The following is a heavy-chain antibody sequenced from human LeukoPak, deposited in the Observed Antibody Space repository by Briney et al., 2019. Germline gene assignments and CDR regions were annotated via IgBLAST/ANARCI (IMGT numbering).Heavy chain of an antibody. CDR2: ISAYNGNT. Sequence: ASVKVSCKASGYTFTSYDINWVRQAPGQGLEGMGWISAYNGNTNYAQKLQGRVTMTTDTSTSTAYMELRSLRSDDTAVYYCARDTGLLSHFDYWGQGTLVTVSS. CDR1: GYTFTSYD. CDR3: ARDTGLLSHFDY. D-gene: IGHD3-10*01. V-gene: IGHV1-18*01. J-gene: IGHJ4*02.